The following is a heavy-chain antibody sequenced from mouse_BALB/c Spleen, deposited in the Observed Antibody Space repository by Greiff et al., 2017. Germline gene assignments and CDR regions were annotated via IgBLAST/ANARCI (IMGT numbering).Heavy chain of an antibody. Sequence: VQLQQSGAELVKPGASVKLSCTASGFNIKATYMHWVKQRPEQGLEWIGRIDPAHGNTKYDPKFQGKATITADTSSNTAYLQLSSLTSEDTAVYYCARSSYGYFDVWGAGTTVTVSS. J-gene: IGHJ1*01. V-gene: IGHV14-3*02. CDR2: IDPAHGNT. CDR1: GFNIKATY. CDR3: ARSSYGYFDV. D-gene: IGHD1-1*01.